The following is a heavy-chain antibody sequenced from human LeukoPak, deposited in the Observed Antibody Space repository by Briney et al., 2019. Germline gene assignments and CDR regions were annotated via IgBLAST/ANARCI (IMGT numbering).Heavy chain of an antibody. Sequence: GGSLRLSCAASGFAFSSYAMSWVRQAPGKGLEWVSAISGSGGSTYYADSVKGRFTISRDNSKNTLYLQMNSLRAEDTAVYYCAREPIDYYGSSVPDYWGQGTLVTVSS. CDR1: GFAFSSYA. D-gene: IGHD3-22*01. CDR2: ISGSGGST. V-gene: IGHV3-23*01. J-gene: IGHJ4*02. CDR3: AREPIDYYGSSVPDY.